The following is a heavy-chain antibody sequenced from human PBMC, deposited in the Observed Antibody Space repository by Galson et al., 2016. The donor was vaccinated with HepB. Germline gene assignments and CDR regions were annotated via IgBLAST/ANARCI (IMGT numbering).Heavy chain of an antibody. CDR1: GYTFTSYY. D-gene: IGHD3-22*01. Sequence: SCKASGYTFTSYYIHWVRQAPGHGLEWMGIINPSGGSTSYAQKFQGRVTMTRDTSTSTVYMELSSLRSEDTAVYSCARAGLQGRRSGYWEGVFLDWGQGTLVTVSS. CDR3: ARAGLQGRRSGYWEGVFLD. CDR2: INPSGGST. J-gene: IGHJ4*02. V-gene: IGHV1-46*01.